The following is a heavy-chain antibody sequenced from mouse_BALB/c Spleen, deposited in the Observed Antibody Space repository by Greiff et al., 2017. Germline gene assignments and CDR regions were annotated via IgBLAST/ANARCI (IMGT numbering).Heavy chain of an antibody. CDR2: IYPSDSYT. CDR3: TRWKEDGYAWYFDV. V-gene: IGHV1-69*02. J-gene: IGHJ1*01. D-gene: IGHD2-2*01. Sequence: QVQLQQPGAELVRPGASVKLSCKASGYTFTSYWINWVKQRPGQGLEWIGNIYPSDSYTNYNQKFKDKATLTVDKSSSTAYMQLSSPTSEDSAVYYCTRWKEDGYAWYFDVWGAGTTVTVSS. CDR1: GYTFTSYW.